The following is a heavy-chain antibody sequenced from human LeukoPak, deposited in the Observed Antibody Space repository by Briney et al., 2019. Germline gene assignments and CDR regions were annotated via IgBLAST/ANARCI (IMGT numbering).Heavy chain of an antibody. CDR3: ARDMRYYYDSSGYRYQDY. Sequence: GESLKISCAASGFTFSSYGMHWVRQAPGKGLEWVAFIRYDGSNKYYADSVKGRFTISRDNAKNSLYLQMNSLRAEDTAVYYCARDMRYYYDSSGYRYQDYWGQGTLVTVSS. J-gene: IGHJ4*02. CDR2: IRYDGSNK. D-gene: IGHD3-22*01. V-gene: IGHV3-30*02. CDR1: GFTFSSYG.